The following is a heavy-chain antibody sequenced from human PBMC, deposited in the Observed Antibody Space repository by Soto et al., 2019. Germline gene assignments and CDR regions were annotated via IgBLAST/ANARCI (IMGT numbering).Heavy chain of an antibody. CDR1: GGSFSGYI. Sequence: SETLSLTCDVYGGSFSGYIWTWIRQTPGKGLQWIGQFNHSGSANYNPSLKSRVTISVHTSNSQFSLELNSVTTADTAVYYCARGLISGSHYSGGWYYFDSWGQGTQVTVSS. CDR3: ARGLISGSHYSGGWYYFDS. CDR2: FNHSGSA. D-gene: IGHD1-26*01. V-gene: IGHV4-34*01. J-gene: IGHJ4*02.